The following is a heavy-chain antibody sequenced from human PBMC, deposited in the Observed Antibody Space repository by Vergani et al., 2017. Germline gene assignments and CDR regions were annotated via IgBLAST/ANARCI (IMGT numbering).Heavy chain of an antibody. D-gene: IGHD6-19*01. V-gene: IGHV5-10-1*03. J-gene: IGHJ5*02. CDR3: ARATPYSSAWHT. Sequence: EVQLLQSGAEVKKPGESLRISCKGSGYSFTTYWISWVRQMPGKGLEWMGRIDPSDSSTKYSPSFQGHVTISADKSISTAYLQWSSLKASDTAMYYCARATPYSSAWHTWGQGTLVTVSS. CDR1: GYSFTTYW. CDR2: IDPSDSST.